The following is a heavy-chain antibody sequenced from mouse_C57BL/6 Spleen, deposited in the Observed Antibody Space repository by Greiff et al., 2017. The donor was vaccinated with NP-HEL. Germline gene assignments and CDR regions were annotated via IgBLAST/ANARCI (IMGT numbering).Heavy chain of an antibody. CDR2: IYPGDGDT. J-gene: IGHJ2*01. D-gene: IGHD1-1*01. CDR1: GYAFSSYW. CDR3: ARHYYGSSLHFDY. Sequence: VQLKQSGAELVKPGASVKISCKASGYAFSSYWMNWVKQRPGKGLEWIGQIYPGDGDTNYNGKFKGKATLTADKSSSTAYMQLSSLTSEDSAVYFCARHYYGSSLHFDYGGQGTTLTVSS. V-gene: IGHV1-80*01.